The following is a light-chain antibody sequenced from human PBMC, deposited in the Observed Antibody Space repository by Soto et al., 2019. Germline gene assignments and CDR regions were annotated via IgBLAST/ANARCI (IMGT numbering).Light chain of an antibody. CDR2: AAS. Sequence: DIQMTLSLSALSASVRDRVHITCLASQSISSYLHWYQQKPGKAPKVLIYAASTLQSGVPSRFSGSGSGTEFTLTISSLQPEDFATYYCQLFTFYPITFGHGTRLEI. CDR1: QSISSY. V-gene: IGKV1-9*01. CDR3: QLFTFYPIT. J-gene: IGKJ5*01.